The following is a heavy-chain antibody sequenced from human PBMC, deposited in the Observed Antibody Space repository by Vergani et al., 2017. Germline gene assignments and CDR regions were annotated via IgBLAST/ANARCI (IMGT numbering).Heavy chain of an antibody. Sequence: EVKLAESGGDLVQPGGSLRLSCGASGFTFSNYWMSWVRQAPGKGLEWVANIKEDGGEKNYVDSVKGRFTISRDNAQNTLYLQMNSLRVEDTGVYYCARARCIETCYMSNWLDSWGQGTLVTVSS. D-gene: IGHD3-9*01. V-gene: IGHV3-7*01. CDR3: ARARCIETCYMSNWLDS. CDR2: IKEDGGEK. CDR1: GFTFSNYW. J-gene: IGHJ5*01.